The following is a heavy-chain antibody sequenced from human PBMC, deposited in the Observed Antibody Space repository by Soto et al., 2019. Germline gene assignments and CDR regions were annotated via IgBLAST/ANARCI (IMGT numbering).Heavy chain of an antibody. CDR3: AKGYCSGGSCYGGWFDY. D-gene: IGHD2-15*01. Sequence: EVQLLESGGGLVQPGGSLRLSCAASGFTFSSYAMSWVRQAPGKRLEWVSAISGSGGSTYYADSVKGRLTISRDNSKNTLYLQMNSVRVEDTAVYYCAKGYCSGGSCYGGWFDYWGQGTLVTVSS. CDR1: GFTFSSYA. V-gene: IGHV3-23*01. J-gene: IGHJ4*02. CDR2: ISGSGGST.